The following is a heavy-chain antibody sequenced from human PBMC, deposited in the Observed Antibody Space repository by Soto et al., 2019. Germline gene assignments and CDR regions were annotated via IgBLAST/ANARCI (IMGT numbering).Heavy chain of an antibody. CDR3: ARRRRSGYHY. CDR2: IKQDGSEK. D-gene: IGHD5-12*01. V-gene: IGHV3-7*01. CDR1: GFTFSRYW. J-gene: IGHJ4*02. Sequence: EVQLVESGGGLVQPGGSLRLSCAASGFTFSRYWVTWVRQAPGKGLEWVATIKQDGSEKYYVDSVKGRFTISRDNAKNSLFLQMNSLRAEDTAVYYCARRRRSGYHYWGQGTLVTVSS.